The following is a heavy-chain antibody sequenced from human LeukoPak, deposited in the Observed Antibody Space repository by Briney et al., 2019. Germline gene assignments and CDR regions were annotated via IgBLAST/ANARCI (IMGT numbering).Heavy chain of an antibody. V-gene: IGHV4-59*08. CDR2: IDYSGNT. CDR3: ARATSYGDYVDY. J-gene: IGHJ4*02. Sequence: SETLSLTCTVSGGSFRSSYWTWIRQPPGQGLEWIGYIDYSGNTNYSPSLKCRVTISVDTANTQFSLKLSSVTAADTAVYYCARATSYGDYVDYWGQGTLVTVSS. D-gene: IGHD4-17*01. CDR1: GGSFRSSY.